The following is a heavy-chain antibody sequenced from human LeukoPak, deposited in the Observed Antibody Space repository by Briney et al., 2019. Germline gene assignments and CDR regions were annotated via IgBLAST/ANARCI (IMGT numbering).Heavy chain of an antibody. CDR2: INTDGSST. CDR1: GFTSSSYW. CDR3: ARVGGWYSGDAFDI. D-gene: IGHD6-19*01. J-gene: IGHJ3*02. Sequence: GGSLRLSCAASGFTSSSYWMHWVRQAPGKGLVWVSRINTDGSSTSYADSVKGRFTISRDNAKNTLYLQMNSLRAEDTAVYYCARVGGWYSGDAFDIWGQGTMVTVSS. V-gene: IGHV3-74*01.